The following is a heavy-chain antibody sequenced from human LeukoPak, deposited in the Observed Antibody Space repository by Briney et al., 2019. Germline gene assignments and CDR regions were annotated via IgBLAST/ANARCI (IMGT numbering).Heavy chain of an antibody. V-gene: IGHV4-34*01. D-gene: IGHD3-22*01. J-gene: IGHJ5*02. Sequence: SETLSLTCAVYGGSFSGYYWSWIRQPPGKGLEWIGEINHSGSTNYNPSLKSRVTISVDTSKNQFSLKLSSVTAADTAVYYCATDRPSYYYDSSGYEFDPWGQGTLVTVSS. CDR3: ATDRPSYYYDSSGYEFDP. CDR1: GGSFSGYY. CDR2: INHSGST.